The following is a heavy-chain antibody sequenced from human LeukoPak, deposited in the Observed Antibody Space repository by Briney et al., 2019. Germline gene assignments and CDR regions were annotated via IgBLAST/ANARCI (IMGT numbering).Heavy chain of an antibody. J-gene: IGHJ4*02. CDR1: GYTFTSYG. CDR2: ISAYNGNT. Sequence: ASVKVSCKASGYTFTSYGISWVRQAPGQGLEWMGWISAYNGNTNYAQKLQGRVTMTTDTSTSTAYMERRSLRSDDTAVYHCARGAPLYYYGSGSYHCYFDYWGQGTLVTVSS. CDR3: ARGAPLYYYGSGSYHCYFDY. V-gene: IGHV1-18*01. D-gene: IGHD3-10*01.